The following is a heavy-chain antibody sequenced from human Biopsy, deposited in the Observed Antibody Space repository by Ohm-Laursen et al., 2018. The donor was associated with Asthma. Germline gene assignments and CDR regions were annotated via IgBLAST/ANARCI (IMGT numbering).Heavy chain of an antibody. CDR3: ARSIYDFWSGYYGMDV. V-gene: IGHV3-33*01. D-gene: IGHD3-3*01. CDR2: IWYDGSNK. J-gene: IGHJ6*02. Sequence: SLRLSCTASGFTFSSYGMHWVRQAPGKGLEWVAGIWYDGSNKYYADSVKGRFTISRDNSKNTLYLQMNSLRAEDTAVYYCARSIYDFWSGYYGMDVWGQGTTVTVSS. CDR1: GFTFSSYG.